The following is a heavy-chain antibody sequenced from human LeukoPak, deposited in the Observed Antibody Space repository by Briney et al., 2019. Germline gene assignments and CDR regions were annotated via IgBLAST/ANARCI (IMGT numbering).Heavy chain of an antibody. Sequence: SQTLSLTCAISGDSVSSNSAAWTWIRQSPSRGLEWLGRTYYRSTWYYEYSVSVQSRITITPETSKNQFSLQVNSVSPEDTAVYYCAREELGFDHWGQGTLVTVSS. CDR3: AREELGFDH. CDR1: GDSVSSNSAA. V-gene: IGHV6-1*01. D-gene: IGHD3-16*01. CDR2: TYYRSTWYY. J-gene: IGHJ4*02.